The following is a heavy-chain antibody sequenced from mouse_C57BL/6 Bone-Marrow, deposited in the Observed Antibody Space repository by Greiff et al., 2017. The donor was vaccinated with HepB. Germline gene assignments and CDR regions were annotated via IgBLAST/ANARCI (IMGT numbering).Heavy chain of an antibody. CDR3: ARSGGSSYRCAY. V-gene: IGHV1-64*01. Sequence: VQLQQPGAELVKPGASVTLSCKASGYTFTRYWMHWVKQRPGQGLEWIGMIHPNSGSTNYNEKFKSKATLTVDKSSSTAYMQLSSLTSEDSAVYYCARSGGSSYRCAYWGQGTLVTVSA. CDR1: GYTFTRYW. J-gene: IGHJ3*01. D-gene: IGHD1-1*01. CDR2: IHPNSGST.